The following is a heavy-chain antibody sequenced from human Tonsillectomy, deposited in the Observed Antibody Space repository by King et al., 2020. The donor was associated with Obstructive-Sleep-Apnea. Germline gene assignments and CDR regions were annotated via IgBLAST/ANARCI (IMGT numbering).Heavy chain of an antibody. D-gene: IGHD6-6*01. CDR1: GYTFIRYG. Sequence: MQLVQSGAEVKKPGASVKVSCKASGYTFIRYGISWVRQAPGQGLEWMGWISAYNGNTNYAQKFQGRVTMTTDTSTSTAYMELRSLRSDDTAVYYCARESIAARPEFDDAFDIWGQGTMVTVSS. CDR2: ISAYNGNT. CDR3: ARESIAARPEFDDAFDI. V-gene: IGHV1-18*04. J-gene: IGHJ3*02.